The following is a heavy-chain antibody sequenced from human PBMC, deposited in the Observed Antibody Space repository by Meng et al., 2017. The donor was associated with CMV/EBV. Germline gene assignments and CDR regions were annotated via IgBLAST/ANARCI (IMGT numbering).Heavy chain of an antibody. CDR2: ISSSSSYI. Sequence: GESLKISCAASGFTFSSYSMNWVRQAPGKGLEWVSPISSSSSYIYYADSVKGRFTISRDNAKNSLYLQMNSLRAEDTAVYYCARDRTIFGVRNYYYYGMDVWGQGTTVTVSS. CDR1: GFTFSSYS. V-gene: IGHV3-21*01. CDR3: ARDRTIFGVRNYYYYGMDV. D-gene: IGHD3-3*01. J-gene: IGHJ6*02.